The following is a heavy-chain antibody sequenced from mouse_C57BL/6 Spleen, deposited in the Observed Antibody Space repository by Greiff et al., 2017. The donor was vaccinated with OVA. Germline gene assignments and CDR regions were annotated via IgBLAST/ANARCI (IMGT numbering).Heavy chain of an antibody. CDR1: GYSFTGYF. CDR3: ARSDYYGSRLYWYFDV. CDR2: INPYNGDT. Sequence: VQLQQSGPELVKPGDSVKISCKASGYSFTGYFMNWVMQSHGKSLEWIGRINPYNGDTFYNQKFKGKATLTVDKSSSTAHMELRSLTSEDSAVYYCARSDYYGSRLYWYFDVWGTGTTVTVSS. J-gene: IGHJ1*03. V-gene: IGHV1-20*01. D-gene: IGHD1-1*01.